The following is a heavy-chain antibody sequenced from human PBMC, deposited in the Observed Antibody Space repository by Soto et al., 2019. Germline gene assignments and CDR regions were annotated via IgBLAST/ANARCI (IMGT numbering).Heavy chain of an antibody. V-gene: IGHV3-9*01. CDR1: GFTFDDYA. CDR2: ISWHSGSI. Sequence: VQLVESGGGLVQPGRSLRLSCAASGFTFDDYAMHWVRQAPGKGLEWVSRISWHSGSIGYADSVKGRFTISRDNAKNSLYLQMDSLRAEDTALYYVAKDSGGLVYWGQGTLVNVSS. D-gene: IGHD1-26*01. J-gene: IGHJ4*02. CDR3: AKDSGGLVY.